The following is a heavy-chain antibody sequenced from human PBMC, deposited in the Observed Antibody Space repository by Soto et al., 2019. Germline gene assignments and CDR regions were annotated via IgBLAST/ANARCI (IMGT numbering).Heavy chain of an antibody. D-gene: IGHD3-22*01. CDR2: IWYDGSNK. CDR1: GFTFSSYG. Sequence: GGSLRLSCAASGFTFSSYGMHWVRQSPGKGLEWVAVIWYDGSNKYYADSVKGRFTISRDNSKNTLYLQMNSPRAEDTAVYYCARAGYYDSSGSDAFDIWGQGTMVT. CDR3: ARAGYYDSSGSDAFDI. J-gene: IGHJ3*02. V-gene: IGHV3-33*01.